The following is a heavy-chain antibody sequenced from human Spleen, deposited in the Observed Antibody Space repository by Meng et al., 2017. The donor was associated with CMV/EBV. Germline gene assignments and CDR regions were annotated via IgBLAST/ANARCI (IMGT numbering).Heavy chain of an antibody. J-gene: IGHJ4*02. CDR3: ARRQQLGPFDY. V-gene: IGHV1-18*01. CDR2: ISAYNGNT. CDR1: GYTFTSYG. Sequence: VQWVQSGAEVKKPGAQVKVSCKASGYTFTSYGISWVRQAPGQGLEWMGWISAYNGNTNYAQKLQGRVTITADESTSTVYMELSSLRSEDTAVYYYARRQQLGPFDYWGQGTLVTVSS. D-gene: IGHD6-13*01.